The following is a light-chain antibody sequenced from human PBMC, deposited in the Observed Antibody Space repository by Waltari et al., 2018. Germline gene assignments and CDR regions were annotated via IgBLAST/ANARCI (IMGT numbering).Light chain of an antibody. CDR1: QTITGSW. CDR2: CAS. V-gene: IGKV3-20*01. J-gene: IGKJ4*01. Sequence: EIALTQSPGTLSLSPGERATLSCRASQTITGSWLTWYQRKPGQAPRLLIYCASIRATGIPVRFSGSGSGTDFTLTISRLEPEDFAVYYCQQYDGSSVTFGGGTKVEVK. CDR3: QQYDGSSVT.